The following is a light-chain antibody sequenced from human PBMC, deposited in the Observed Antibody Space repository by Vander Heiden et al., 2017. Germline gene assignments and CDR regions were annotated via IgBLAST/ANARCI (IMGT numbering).Light chain of an antibody. V-gene: IGKV2-28*01. Sequence: DIVMTQSPLSLPVTPGEPASISCRPSQSLLHSNGYNYLDWYLQKPGQSPQLLIYLGSNRASGVPDRCSGSGSGTDFTLKISRVEAEDVGVYYCMQALQTPLLTFGGGTKVEIK. CDR2: LGS. CDR1: QSLLHSNGYNY. J-gene: IGKJ4*01. CDR3: MQALQTPLLT.